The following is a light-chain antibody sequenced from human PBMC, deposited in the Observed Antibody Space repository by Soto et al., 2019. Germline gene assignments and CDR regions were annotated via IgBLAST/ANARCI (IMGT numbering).Light chain of an antibody. CDR1: SRDVGGYDY. J-gene: IGLJ2*01. CDR3: SSFTSTSTVI. V-gene: IGLV2-14*03. CDR2: DVT. Sequence: QSVLTQPASVSGSPGQSITISCTGTSRDVGGYDYVSWYQHHPGKVPQLMIYDVTIRPSGVSNRFSGSKSGNTASLTISGLQAEDEADYYCSSFTSTSTVIFGGGTKLTVL.